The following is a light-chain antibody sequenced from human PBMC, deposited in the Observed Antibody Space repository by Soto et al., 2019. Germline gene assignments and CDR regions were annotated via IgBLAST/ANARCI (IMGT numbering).Light chain of an antibody. J-gene: IGLJ1*01. Sequence: QSVLTQPRSVSGSPGQSVTISCAGTSSDVGGYNYVSWYQQHPGKAPKLMIYDVSKRPSGVPDRFSGSKSGNTAPLTISGLQAEDEADYYCSSYTTTNTYVFGTGTKVTVL. CDR3: SSYTTTNTYV. V-gene: IGLV2-11*01. CDR1: SSDVGGYNY. CDR2: DVS.